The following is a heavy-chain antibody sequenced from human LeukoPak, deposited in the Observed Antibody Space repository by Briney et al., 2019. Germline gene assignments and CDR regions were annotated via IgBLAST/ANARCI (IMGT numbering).Heavy chain of an antibody. D-gene: IGHD4-23*01. J-gene: IGHJ6*02. CDR1: GGTFSSYA. CDR2: IIPIFGTA. CDR3: ASHFRPPDYGGLYYYYGMDV. V-gene: IGHV1-69*13. Sequence: GASVKVSCKASGGTFSSYAISWVRQAPGQGLEWMGGIIPIFGTANYAQKLQGRVTITADESTSTAYMELSSLRSEDTAVYYCASHFRPPDYGGLYYYYGMDVWGQGTTVTVSS.